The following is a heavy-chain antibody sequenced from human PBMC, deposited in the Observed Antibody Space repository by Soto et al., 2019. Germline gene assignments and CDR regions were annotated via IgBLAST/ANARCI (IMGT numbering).Heavy chain of an antibody. D-gene: IGHD2-21*01. Sequence: EVQLVESGGGLVQPGGSLTLSCAASGFSVSYHWMHWVRLGPGRGLESISRIKTDGTYTDYADSVKGRFTISRDNAKNMLYLQMDSLRPEGTAVYYCARPKGAAYSAFDVWGQGTVVTVSS. CDR2: IKTDGTYT. V-gene: IGHV3-74*01. J-gene: IGHJ3*01. CDR3: ARPKGAAYSAFDV. CDR1: GFSVSYHW.